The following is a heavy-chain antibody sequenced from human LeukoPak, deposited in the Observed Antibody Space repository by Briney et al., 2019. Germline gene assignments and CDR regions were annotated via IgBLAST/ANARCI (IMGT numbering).Heavy chain of an antibody. CDR2: IIPIFGTA. CDR1: GGTFSSYA. J-gene: IGHJ6*03. V-gene: IGHV1-69*05. Sequence: GASVKVSCKASGGTFSSYAISWVRQAPGRGLEWMGGIIPIFGTANYAQKFQGRVTITTDESTSTAYMELSSLRSEDTAVYYCARDQGPANYYYYMDVWGKGTTVTVSS. D-gene: IGHD2-2*01. CDR3: ARDQGPANYYYYMDV.